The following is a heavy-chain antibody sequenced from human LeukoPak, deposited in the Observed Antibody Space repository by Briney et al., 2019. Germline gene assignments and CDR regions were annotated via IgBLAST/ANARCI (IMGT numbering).Heavy chain of an antibody. CDR2: INHSGST. Sequence: SETLSLTCAVYGGSFSGYYWSWIRQPPGKGLEWLGEINHSGSTNYNPSLKSRVTISVDTSKNQYSLELSSVTAADTAVYYCARGRKGELPHYFDYWGQGTLVTVSS. V-gene: IGHV4-34*01. D-gene: IGHD1-26*01. CDR1: GGSFSGYY. J-gene: IGHJ4*02. CDR3: ARGRKGELPHYFDY.